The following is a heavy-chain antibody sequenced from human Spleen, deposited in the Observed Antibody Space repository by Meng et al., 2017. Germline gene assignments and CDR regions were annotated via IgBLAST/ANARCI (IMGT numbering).Heavy chain of an antibody. J-gene: IGHJ4*02. D-gene: IGHD6-13*01. CDR1: GFTFSSYA. Sequence: GRLLGSGGDLVQPGGSLRLSCEVSGFTFSSYAMSWVRQAPGKGLEWVSGFSGDGSTVYADSVKGRFTISRDDSKNTLDLQMNSLITEDTAVYFCATGAAAADHWGQGTLVTVSS. CDR2: FSGDGST. V-gene: IGHV3-23*01. CDR3: ATGAAAADH.